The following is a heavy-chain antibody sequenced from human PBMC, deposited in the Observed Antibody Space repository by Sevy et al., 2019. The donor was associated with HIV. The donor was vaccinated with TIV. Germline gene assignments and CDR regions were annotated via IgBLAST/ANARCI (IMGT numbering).Heavy chain of an antibody. D-gene: IGHD2-2*01. V-gene: IGHV4-61*01. J-gene: IGHJ5*02. CDR2: IYYSGST. Sequence: SETLSLTCTVSGGSVSSGSYYWSWIRQPPGKGLEWIGYIYYSGSTNYNPSLKSRVTISVDTSKNQFSLKLSSVTAADTAVYYCARGLGYCSSTSCYFRFDPWGQGTLVTVSS. CDR1: GGSVSSGSYY. CDR3: ARGLGYCSSTSCYFRFDP.